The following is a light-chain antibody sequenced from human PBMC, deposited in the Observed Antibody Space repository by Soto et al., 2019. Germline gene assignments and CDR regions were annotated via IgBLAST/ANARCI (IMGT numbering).Light chain of an antibody. CDR3: QHYGTSPL. J-gene: IGKJ3*01. Sequence: EIVLTQSPGTLSLSPGERATLSCRASQSVSDMYLAWYQQKPGQAPRLLIHANNRATNIPSRFSGSGSGTDFTLTISRLEPEDFGVYYCQHYGTSPLFGPGTKVEIK. CDR1: QSVSDMY. CDR2: AN. V-gene: IGKV3-20*01.